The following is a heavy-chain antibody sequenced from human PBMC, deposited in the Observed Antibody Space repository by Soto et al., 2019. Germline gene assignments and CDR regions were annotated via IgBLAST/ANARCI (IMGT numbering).Heavy chain of an antibody. CDR1: GGTFTNYA. CDR3: ARGYRELYYYAMDV. Sequence: QVELVQSGVEVKKPGSSLKVPCKASGGTFTNYAFNWVRQAPGQGLAWMGGIIPFYDKANYAEKFLGRVTITADKSTTTAYMELSSLTSDDTAVYFCARGYRELYYYAMDVWGRGTPVIVSS. CDR2: IIPFYDKA. V-gene: IGHV1-69*06. D-gene: IGHD3-10*01. J-gene: IGHJ6*02.